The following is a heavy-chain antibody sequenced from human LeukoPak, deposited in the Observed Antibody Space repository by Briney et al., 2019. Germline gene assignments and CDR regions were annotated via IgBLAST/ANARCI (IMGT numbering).Heavy chain of an antibody. Sequence: ASVKVSCKASGYTFTMYYLHWVRQAPGQGLEWMGIINPSGGSTSYAQRFQGRVTMTRDMSTSTVYMELSSLRSEDTAVYFCAKSAWYNSGWYAWSIDYWGQGTLVTVSS. CDR1: GYTFTMYY. J-gene: IGHJ4*02. CDR2: INPSGGST. D-gene: IGHD6-19*01. CDR3: AKSAWYNSGWYAWSIDY. V-gene: IGHV1-46*01.